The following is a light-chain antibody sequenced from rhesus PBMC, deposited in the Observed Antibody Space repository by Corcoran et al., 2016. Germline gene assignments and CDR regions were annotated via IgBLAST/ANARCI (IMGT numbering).Light chain of an antibody. V-gene: IGKV3-24*04. Sequence: ETVVTQSPATLSLSPGERATLSCRASQSVGSNLAWYQQKPGQAPKLLIYDASSRAQGIPDRFRGRVYGTEFTLTISSLEPEDVGVYYCQQYNNWNSFGQGTKVEIK. CDR1: QSVGSN. CDR2: DAS. J-gene: IGKJ2*01. CDR3: QQYNNWNS.